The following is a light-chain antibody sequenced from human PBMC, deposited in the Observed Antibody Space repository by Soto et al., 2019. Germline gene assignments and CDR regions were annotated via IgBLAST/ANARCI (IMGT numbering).Light chain of an antibody. J-gene: IGLJ3*02. CDR3: SSYAASNNFYFV. Sequence: QSVLTQPPSASGSPGQSVTISCTGTSSDVGGYNYVSWYQQYPGRAPKLMIYEVTKRPSGVPDRLSGSKSGNTVSLTVSGLQAEDEADYYCSSYAASNNFYFVFGGGTKVTVL. V-gene: IGLV2-8*01. CDR2: EVT. CDR1: SSDVGGYNY.